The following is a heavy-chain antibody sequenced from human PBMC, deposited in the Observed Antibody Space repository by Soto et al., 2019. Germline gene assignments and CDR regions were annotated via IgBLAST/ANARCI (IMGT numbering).Heavy chain of an antibody. V-gene: IGHV1-69*19. J-gene: IGHJ4*02. CDR1: GGTFNTYA. CDR2: ISPMFGAA. Sequence: QVQLVQSGAEMKKPGSSVKVSCQSSGGTFNTYAMNCVRQAPGQGPEWMGDISPMFGAANYAPMFQGRVTITADEATGTSYMQLTSLPSEDTALYFCAREVQVHTPAFVYWGQGTLVTVSS. D-gene: IGHD3-10*01. CDR3: AREVQVHTPAFVY.